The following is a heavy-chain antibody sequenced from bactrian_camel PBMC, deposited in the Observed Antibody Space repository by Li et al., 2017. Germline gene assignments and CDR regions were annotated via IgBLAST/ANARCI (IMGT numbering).Heavy chain of an antibody. Sequence: HVQLVESGGGSVQTGGSLRLSCAASGFTDTMYALGWFRQAPGKERDVVATIDSRGSTTYADSVKGRFTIDKDESKNTLYLQMSSLKPEDTGMYYCAAGPRLYGGSWSFPGWYKYWGQGTQVTVS. CDR3: AAGPRLYGGSWSFPGWYKY. J-gene: IGHJ4*01. CDR1: GFTDTMYA. CDR2: IDSRGST. D-gene: IGHD6*01. V-gene: IGHV3S53*01.